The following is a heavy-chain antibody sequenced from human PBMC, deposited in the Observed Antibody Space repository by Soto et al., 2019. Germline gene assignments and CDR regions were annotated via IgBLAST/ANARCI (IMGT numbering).Heavy chain of an antibody. J-gene: IGHJ4*02. CDR2: VYYSGTT. V-gene: IGHV4-61*01. D-gene: IGHD1-1*01. CDR3: ARELSWKYVDL. Sequence: PSETLSLTCTVSGGSVSSGSYSWNWIRQPPGKGLEWIGYVYYSGTTNYNPSLKSRVTISVDTSKNQFSLKLTSVTAADTAVYYCARELSWKYVDLWGQGTLVTVSS. CDR1: GGSVSSGSYS.